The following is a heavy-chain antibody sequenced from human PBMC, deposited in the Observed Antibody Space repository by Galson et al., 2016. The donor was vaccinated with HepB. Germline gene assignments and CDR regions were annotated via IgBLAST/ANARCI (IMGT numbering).Heavy chain of an antibody. D-gene: IGHD1-26*01. V-gene: IGHV5-51*01. CDR1: GYSFINHW. Sequence: QSGAEVKKPGESLRISCEGSGYSFINHWIVWVRQMPGKGLEWMGIIYPGDSDPRYSPSSKGQVTISADKSIGTAYLQWSSLKASDTAMYYCARGHSGSSLPYFEYWGQGTLVTVSS. CDR2: IYPGDSDP. J-gene: IGHJ4*02. CDR3: ARGHSGSSLPYFEY.